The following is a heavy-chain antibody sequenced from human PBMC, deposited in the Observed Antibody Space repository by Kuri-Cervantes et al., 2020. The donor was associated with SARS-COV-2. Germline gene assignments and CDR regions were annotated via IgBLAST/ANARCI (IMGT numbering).Heavy chain of an antibody. V-gene: IGHV4-61*02. Sequence: SETLSLTCSVSGGSISSGNYYWSWIRQPAGKGLEWIGRLNNRGSTNYNPSLTSRVTMSVDTSKNQFSLNLSSVTAADTAVYYCARQSSTRRYCDFWTGDMDVWGKGTTVTVSS. CDR3: ARQSSTRRYCDFWTGDMDV. J-gene: IGHJ6*03. CDR1: GGSISSGNYY. CDR2: LNNRGST. D-gene: IGHD3-3*01.